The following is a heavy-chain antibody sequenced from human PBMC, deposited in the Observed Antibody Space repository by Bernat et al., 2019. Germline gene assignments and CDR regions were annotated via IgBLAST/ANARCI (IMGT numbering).Heavy chain of an antibody. CDR1: GFTFSSYW. V-gene: IGHV3-7*03. J-gene: IGHJ3*02. CDR3: ARDGLGVGYYDFWGGYYTGRAFDI. CDR2: IKQDGSEK. D-gene: IGHD3-3*01. Sequence: EVQLVESGGGLVQPGGSLRLSCAASGFTFSSYWMSWVRQAPGKGLEWVANIKQDGSEKYYVDSVKGRFTISRDNAKNSLYLQMNSLRAEDTAVYYCARDGLGVGYYDFWGGYYTGRAFDIWGQGTMVTVSS.